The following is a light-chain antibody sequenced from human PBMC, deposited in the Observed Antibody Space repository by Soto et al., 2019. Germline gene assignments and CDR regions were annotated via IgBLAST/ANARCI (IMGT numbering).Light chain of an antibody. V-gene: IGKV1-39*01. J-gene: IGKJ2*01. CDR2: AAS. CDR1: QSIVSY. CDR3: QQSYSVPPT. Sequence: DIQMTQSPSSLSASVGDRVTITCRASQSIVSYLNWYYQKPGKAPKLLIYAASILQSGVPSRFSGSGSATDFTLTISSLQPEDFATYYCQQSYSVPPTVGQGTKLEIK.